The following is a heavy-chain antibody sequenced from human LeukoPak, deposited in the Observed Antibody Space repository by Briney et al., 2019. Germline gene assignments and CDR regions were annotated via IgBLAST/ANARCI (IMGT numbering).Heavy chain of an antibody. Sequence: GGSLRLSCAASGFTFDDYAMHWVRQAPGKGLEWVSLISWDGGSTYYADSVKGRFTISRDNSKNSLYLQMNSLRAEDTALYYCAKDTSPYSSSWYYFDYWGQGTLVTVSS. V-gene: IGHV3-43D*03. CDR2: ISWDGGST. D-gene: IGHD6-13*01. CDR3: AKDTSPYSSSWYYFDY. J-gene: IGHJ4*02. CDR1: GFTFDDYA.